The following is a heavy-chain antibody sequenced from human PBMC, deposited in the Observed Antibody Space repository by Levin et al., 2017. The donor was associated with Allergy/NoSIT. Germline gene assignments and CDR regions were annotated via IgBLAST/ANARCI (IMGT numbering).Heavy chain of an antibody. CDR1: GFTFGDYA. Sequence: PGGSLRLSCTASGFTFGDYAMGWFRQAPGKGLGWVGFIRSKGKGGTTEYAASVKGRFTISRDDSNSIAYLQMNSLNTEDTAVYYCAVGYHFDRNGYYYFDYWGRGNLVTVSS. J-gene: IGHJ4*02. CDR3: AVGYHFDRNGYYYFDY. CDR2: IRSKGKGGTT. V-gene: IGHV3-49*03. D-gene: IGHD1-20*01.